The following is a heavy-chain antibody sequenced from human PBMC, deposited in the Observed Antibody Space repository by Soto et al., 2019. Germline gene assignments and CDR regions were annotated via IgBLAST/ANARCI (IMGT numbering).Heavy chain of an antibody. J-gene: IGHJ4*02. V-gene: IGHV4-34*01. CDR2: INHSGST. CDR1: GWSFSGYY. D-gene: IGHD3-16*02. CDR3: ARPIHYDYIWGSYRGPFDY. Sequence: SETLSLTCAVYGWSFSGYYWSGIRQPPGKGLEWIGEINHSGSTNYNPSLKGRVTISVDTSKNQFSLKLSSVTAADTAVYYCARPIHYDYIWGSYRGPFDYWGQGTLVTVSS.